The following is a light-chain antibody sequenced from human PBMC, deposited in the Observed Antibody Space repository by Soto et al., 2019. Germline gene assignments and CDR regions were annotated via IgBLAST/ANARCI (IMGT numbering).Light chain of an antibody. J-gene: IGKJ1*01. V-gene: IGKV4-1*01. Sequence: DIGRTGAPHSLAVPPFAPATITCRSSQSSLDISNNRNYLAWYQQRPGQPPSLLIHWTSTRETGVPDRFSGSGSGTEFTLTISSLQSEDVAVYYCQQYHIWPWTFAQGTKV. CDR2: WTS. CDR3: QQYHIWPWT. CDR1: QSSLDISNNRNY.